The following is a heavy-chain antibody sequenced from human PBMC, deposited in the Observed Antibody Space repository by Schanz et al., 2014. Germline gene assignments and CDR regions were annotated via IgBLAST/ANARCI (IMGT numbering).Heavy chain of an antibody. Sequence: QVQLVQSGDEVKKPGASVKVSCKTSGYTFSDYGITWVRQAPGQGLEWVGWISPYTGNTHYFDKMEGRVTMTTDTSTSTAYMELRSLRSDDTAMYYCARSGSSNWYLFDYWGQGTLVTVSS. J-gene: IGHJ4*02. CDR2: ISPYTGNT. CDR3: ARSGSSNWYLFDY. D-gene: IGHD6-13*01. CDR1: GYTFSDYG. V-gene: IGHV1-18*01.